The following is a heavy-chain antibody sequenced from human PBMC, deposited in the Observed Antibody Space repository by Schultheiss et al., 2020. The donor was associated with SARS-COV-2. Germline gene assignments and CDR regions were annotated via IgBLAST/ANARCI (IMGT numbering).Heavy chain of an antibody. V-gene: IGHV3-74*01. J-gene: IGHJ3*02. D-gene: IGHD2-21*02. Sequence: GGSLRLSCAASGFTFSSYWMHWVRQAPGKGLVWVSRINSDGSSTSYADSVKGRFTISRDNAKNTLYLQMNSLRAEDTAVYYCAKDIGDQDHDAFDIWGQGTTVTVSS. CDR3: AKDIGDQDHDAFDI. CDR1: GFTFSSYW. CDR2: INSDGSST.